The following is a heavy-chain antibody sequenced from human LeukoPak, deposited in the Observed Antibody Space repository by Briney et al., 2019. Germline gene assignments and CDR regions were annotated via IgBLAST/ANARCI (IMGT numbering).Heavy chain of an antibody. V-gene: IGHV3-66*01. J-gene: IGHJ3*02. CDR1: GFTVSSNF. D-gene: IGHD2/OR15-2a*01. Sequence: PGGSLRLSCAASGFTVSSNFMNWVRQTPGKGLEWVSVIYSGGSTYYADSVKGRFTISRDISKNTLYLQMNSLRAEDTAVYYCAREILPSYAFDIWGQGTMVTASS. CDR3: AREILPSYAFDI. CDR2: IYSGGST.